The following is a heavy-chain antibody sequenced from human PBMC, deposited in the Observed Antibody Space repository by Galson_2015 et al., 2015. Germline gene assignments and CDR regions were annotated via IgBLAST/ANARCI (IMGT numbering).Heavy chain of an antibody. Sequence: SLRLSCAASGFTFSIYNMNWVRQAPGKGLEWVSSISSSSTYINYADTVKGRFTISRDNANNLLFLQMNSLRVEDTAVYYCARDFVAVSSGIFDFWGQGSPVTVSS. D-gene: IGHD6-19*01. CDR3: ARDFVAVSSGIFDF. J-gene: IGHJ4*02. CDR2: ISSSSTYI. V-gene: IGHV3-21*01. CDR1: GFTFSIYN.